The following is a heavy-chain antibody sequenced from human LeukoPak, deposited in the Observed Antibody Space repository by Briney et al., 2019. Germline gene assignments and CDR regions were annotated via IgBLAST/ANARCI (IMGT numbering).Heavy chain of an antibody. V-gene: IGHV1-69*04. CDR1: EYTFTSYD. J-gene: IGHJ4*02. D-gene: IGHD3-22*01. CDR2: IIPILGIA. CDR3: AREGYDSSGYYSY. Sequence: SVKVSCKASEYTFTSYDINWVRQAPGQGLEWMGRIIPILGIANYAQKFQGRVTITADKSTSTAYMELSSLRSDDTAVYYCAREGYDSSGYYSYWGQGTLVTVSS.